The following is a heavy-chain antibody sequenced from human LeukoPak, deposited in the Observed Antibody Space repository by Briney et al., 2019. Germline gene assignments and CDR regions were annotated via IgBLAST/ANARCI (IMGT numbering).Heavy chain of an antibody. CDR3: AKADRSNYDILTGHNSGYAFDI. CDR2: ISYDGDNK. D-gene: IGHD3-9*01. CDR1: GFTFSSYV. V-gene: IGHV3-30*18. Sequence: GGSLRLSCAASGFTFSSYVMHWVRQAPGKGLEWLAVISYDGDNKYYADSVKGRFTISRDNSKTTLYLQMNSLRPEDTAVYYCAKADRSNYDILTGHNSGYAFDIWGQGTMVTVSS. J-gene: IGHJ3*02.